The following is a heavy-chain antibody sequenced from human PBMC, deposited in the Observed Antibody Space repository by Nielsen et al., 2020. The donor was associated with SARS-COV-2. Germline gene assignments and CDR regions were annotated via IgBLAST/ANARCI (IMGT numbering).Heavy chain of an antibody. J-gene: IGHJ6*02. D-gene: IGHD6-19*01. CDR3: AKDQTEGVAGNYHYYGMDV. CDR2: ISASSSYT. V-gene: IGHV3-11*05. CDR1: GFTFNDYY. Sequence: GESLKISCAASGFTFNDYYMSWIRQAPGKGLEWVSYISASSSYTNYADSVKGRFTISRDNAKNSLYLQMNSLRPEDTALYYCAKDQTEGVAGNYHYYGMDVWGQGTTVTVSS.